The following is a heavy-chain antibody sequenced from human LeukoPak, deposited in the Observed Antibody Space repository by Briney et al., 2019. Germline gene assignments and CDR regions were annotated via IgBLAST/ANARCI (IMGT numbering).Heavy chain of an antibody. CDR1: GQSLSELT. CDR3: ATEMTSVVPDY. V-gene: IGHV1-24*01. J-gene: IGHJ4*02. Sequence: ASVKVSCKVSGQSLSELTMHWVRQAPGKGLEWMGGFDPENDERLYARNLRSRVTMTEDTSTDTAYMELSSLRSEGTAVYFCATEMTSVVPDYWGQGTLVTVSS. CDR2: FDPENDER. D-gene: IGHD4-11*01.